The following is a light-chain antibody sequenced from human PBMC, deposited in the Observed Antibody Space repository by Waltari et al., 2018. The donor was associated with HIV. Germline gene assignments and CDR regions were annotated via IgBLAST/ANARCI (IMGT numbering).Light chain of an antibody. J-gene: IGKJ2*01. V-gene: IGKV3-15*01. CDR2: GAS. CDR1: QSVSSN. Sequence: EIVMTQSPVTLSVSPGERATLSCRASQSVSSNLAWYQQKPGQAPRLLIYGASTRATGIPARFSGSGSGTEFTLTISSLQSEDFAVYYCQHYNNWPRTFGQGTKLEIK. CDR3: QHYNNWPRT.